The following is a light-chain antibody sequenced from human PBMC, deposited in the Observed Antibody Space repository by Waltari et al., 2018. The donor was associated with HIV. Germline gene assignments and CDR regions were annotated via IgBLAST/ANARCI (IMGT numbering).Light chain of an antibody. V-gene: IGKV1-39*01. Sequence: DIQMTQSPSSLSASVGDRVTITCRASQNVVSNLNWFQQKPGKAPKVLIYDASSLQSGVPSRFSGSGSGTDFTLTINTLQPEDFATYYCQQSYSFPLTFGPGTKVDIK. CDR1: QNVVSN. J-gene: IGKJ3*01. CDR3: QQSYSFPLT. CDR2: DAS.